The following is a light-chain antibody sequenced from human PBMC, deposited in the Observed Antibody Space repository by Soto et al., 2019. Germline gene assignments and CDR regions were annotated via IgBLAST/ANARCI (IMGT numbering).Light chain of an antibody. CDR2: GAS. CDR3: QQYNNWPRP. V-gene: IGKV3-15*01. J-gene: IGKJ1*01. Sequence: EIVMTQSPATLSVSPGERATLSCRASQSVSSNLAWYQQKPGQAPRLLIYGASTRATGIPARFSGSGSGTEFNLTISSLQSEDFAVYYCQQYNNWPRPFGQGTKVEIK. CDR1: QSVSSN.